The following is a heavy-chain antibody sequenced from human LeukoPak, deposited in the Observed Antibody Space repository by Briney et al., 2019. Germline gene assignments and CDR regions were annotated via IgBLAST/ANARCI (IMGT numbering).Heavy chain of an antibody. J-gene: IGHJ4*02. CDR3: GREGLRLTLDY. D-gene: IGHD5-12*01. CDR2: IYSGGST. CDR1: GFTVSSNY. Sequence: TGGSLRLSCAASGFTVSSNYMSWVRQAPGKGLEWVSVIYSGGSTYYADSVKGRFTISRDNSKNTLYLQMNSLRAEDTAVYYCGREGLRLTLDYWGQGTLVTVSS. V-gene: IGHV3-66*01.